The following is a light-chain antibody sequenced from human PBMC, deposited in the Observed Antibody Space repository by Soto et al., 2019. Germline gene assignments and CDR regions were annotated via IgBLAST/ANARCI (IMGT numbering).Light chain of an antibody. CDR3: LQSYSTPRT. V-gene: IGKV1-39*01. CDR2: AAS. Sequence: DIQMTQSPSSLSASVGDRVTITCRASQSMSNYLIWYQQKPGKAPKLLIYAASTLQPGIPSRFSGSGSGTDFTPTISSLQPEDFATYYCLQSYSTPRTFGQGTKLEIK. J-gene: IGKJ2*01. CDR1: QSMSNY.